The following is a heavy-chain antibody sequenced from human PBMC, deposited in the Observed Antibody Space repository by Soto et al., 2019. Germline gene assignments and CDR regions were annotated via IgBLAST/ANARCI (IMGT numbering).Heavy chain of an antibody. CDR3: ARLNRDYYYSGMDV. CDR2: IDQNGIT. V-gene: IGHV4-4*02. J-gene: IGHJ6*02. Sequence: QMQLQESGPGLVKPSGTLSLTCAVSGDPISSSKWWTWVRQTPGKGLEWIGKIDQNGITNYNPSLESRVTILKDNSKNQLSLKLTSVTAVDSAVYYCARLNRDYYYSGMDVWGQGATVTVSS. CDR1: GDPISSSKW.